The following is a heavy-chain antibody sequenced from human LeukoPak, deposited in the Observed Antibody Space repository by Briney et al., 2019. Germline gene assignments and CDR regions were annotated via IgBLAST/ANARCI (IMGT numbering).Heavy chain of an antibody. CDR1: TRYFTNYW. CDR2: IDRDGLKA. J-gene: IGHJ6*04. D-gene: IGHD3-10*02. Sequence: GGSLRLSCTASTRYFTNYWMHWVRQVPGKGLAWLSRIDRDGLKADYADSVRGRFTISRHNAKSTAYLQMNSLRAEDTAVYYCAELGITMIGGVWGKGTTVTISS. V-gene: IGHV3-74*01. CDR3: AELGITMIGGV.